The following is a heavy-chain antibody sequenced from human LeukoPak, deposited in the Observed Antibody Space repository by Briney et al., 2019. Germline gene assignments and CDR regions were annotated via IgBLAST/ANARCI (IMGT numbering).Heavy chain of an antibody. CDR2: INPNSGGT. J-gene: IGHJ6*03. CDR1: GYTFTGYY. Sequence: ASVRVSCKASGYTFTGYYMHWVRQAPGQGLEWMGWINPNSGGTNYAQKFQGTVTMTRDTSISTAYMELSSLRSDDTAVYYCARGVAGVYFYYYMDVWGKGTTVTVSS. D-gene: IGHD1-14*01. V-gene: IGHV1-2*02. CDR3: ARGVAGVYFYYYMDV.